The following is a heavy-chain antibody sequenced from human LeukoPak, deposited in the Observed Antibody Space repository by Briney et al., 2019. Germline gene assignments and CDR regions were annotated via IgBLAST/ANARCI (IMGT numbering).Heavy chain of an antibody. D-gene: IGHD6-13*01. CDR2: IYGSGSN. CDR3: ARDRFGPGYSIFDP. CDR1: GGSITTYY. V-gene: IGHV4-4*07. Sequence: SETLSLTCTVSGGSITTYYWSWIRQPAGKGPEWIGRIYGSGSNDYNPSLRSRVTMSIDTSKNQFSLKLSSVTAADTAVYYCARDRFGPGYSIFDPWGQGTLVTVSS. J-gene: IGHJ5*02.